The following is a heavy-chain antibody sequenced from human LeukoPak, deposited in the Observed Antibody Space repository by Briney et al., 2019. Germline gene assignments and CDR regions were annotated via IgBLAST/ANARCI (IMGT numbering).Heavy chain of an antibody. J-gene: IGHJ4*02. CDR1: GGSISSSSYY. Sequence: SETLSLTCTVSGGSISSSSYYWGWIRQPPGKGLEWIGSIYYSGSTYYNPSLKSRVTISVDTSKNQFSLKLSSVTAADTAVYYCARRGTVAGRYFDYWGQGTLVTVPS. D-gene: IGHD6-19*01. CDR2: IYYSGST. V-gene: IGHV4-39*01. CDR3: ARRGTVAGRYFDY.